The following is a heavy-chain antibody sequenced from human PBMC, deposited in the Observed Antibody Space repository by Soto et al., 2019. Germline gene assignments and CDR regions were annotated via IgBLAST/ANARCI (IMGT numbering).Heavy chain of an antibody. V-gene: IGHV1-18*01. CDR2: ISPYTGNT. CDR3: VMVDNYVTPTLQDV. CDR1: GYIFVNYG. D-gene: IGHD3-16*01. J-gene: IGHJ6*02. Sequence: QVQLGQSADEVKKPGASVKVSCKASGYIFVNYGIAWVRQAPRQGLEWMGWISPYTGNTHSASKVQGRLTMTTDTSTSTAYMDLGSLTSDDTAVYYCVMVDNYVTPTLQDVWGQGTTVTVSS.